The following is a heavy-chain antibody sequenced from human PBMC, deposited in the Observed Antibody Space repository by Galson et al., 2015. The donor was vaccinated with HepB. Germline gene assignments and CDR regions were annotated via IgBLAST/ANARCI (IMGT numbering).Heavy chain of an antibody. D-gene: IGHD6-13*01. CDR1: GFTFSSYS. CDR2: ISSSSSYI. J-gene: IGHJ6*02. CDR3: ARETECNGVHSSWYVECGMDV. V-gene: IGHV3-21*01. Sequence: SLRLSCAASGFTFSSYSMNWVRQAPGKGLEWVSSISSSSSYIYYADSVKGRFTISRDNAKNSLYLQMNSLRAEDTAVYYCARETECNGVHSSWYVECGMDVWGQGTTVTVSS.